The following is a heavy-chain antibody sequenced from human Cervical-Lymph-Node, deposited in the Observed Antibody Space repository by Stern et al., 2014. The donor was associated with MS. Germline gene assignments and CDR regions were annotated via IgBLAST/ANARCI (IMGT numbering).Heavy chain of an antibody. CDR2: IWYAGSNK. J-gene: IGHJ4*02. CDR1: GFTFSSYG. Sequence: VQLEESGGGVVQPGRSLSLSCAASGFTFSSYGMHWVRQGPGKGLEGVAVIWYAGSNKYYADSVKVRFTISRYNSKNTLYLQMNSLRAEDTAVYYCARDRHDLGYCSGGSCYLPDYWGQGTLVTVSS. D-gene: IGHD2-15*01. V-gene: IGHV3-33*01. CDR3: ARDRHDLGYCSGGSCYLPDY.